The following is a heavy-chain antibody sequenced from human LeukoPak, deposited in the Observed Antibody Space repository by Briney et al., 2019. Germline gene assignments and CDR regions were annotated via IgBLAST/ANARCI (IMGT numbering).Heavy chain of an antibody. CDR2: INSDGRST. CDR1: GFTFRDYY. CDR3: ARSAYPGNSVIED. V-gene: IGHV3-74*01. J-gene: IGHJ4*02. D-gene: IGHD4-23*01. Sequence: PGGSLRLSCVASGFTFRDYYMSWVRQAPGKGLVWVSRINSDGRSTNYADSVKGRFTISRDNAKNTLYLQMNSLRAEDTAVYYCARSAYPGNSVIEDWGRGTLVTVSS.